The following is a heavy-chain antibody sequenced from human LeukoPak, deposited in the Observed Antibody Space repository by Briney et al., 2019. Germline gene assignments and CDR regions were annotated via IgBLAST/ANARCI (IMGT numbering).Heavy chain of an antibody. V-gene: IGHV1-46*01. CDR3: ARGFYDSSGFDY. CDR1: GYTFTSYY. Sequence: ASVKVSCKASGYTFTSYYMHWVRQAPGQGLEWMGIINPSGGSTSYAQKLQGRVTMTTDTSTSTAYMELRSLRSDDTAVYYCARGFYDSSGFDYWGQGTLVTVSS. J-gene: IGHJ4*02. CDR2: INPSGGST. D-gene: IGHD3-22*01.